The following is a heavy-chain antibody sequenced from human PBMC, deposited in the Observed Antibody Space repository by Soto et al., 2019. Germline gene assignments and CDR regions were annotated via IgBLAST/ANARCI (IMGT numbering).Heavy chain of an antibody. CDR2: ISYDGSNK. V-gene: IGHV3-30-3*01. J-gene: IGHJ6*02. CDR3: ARDEIVTTDDDYYYYYGMDV. D-gene: IGHD4-17*01. CDR1: GFTFSSYA. Sequence: GSLRLSCVASGFTFSSYAMHWVRQAPGKGLEWVAVISYDGSNKYYADSVKGRFTISRDNSKNTLYLQMNSLRAEDTAVYYCARDEIVTTDDDYYYYYGMDVWGQGTTVTVSS.